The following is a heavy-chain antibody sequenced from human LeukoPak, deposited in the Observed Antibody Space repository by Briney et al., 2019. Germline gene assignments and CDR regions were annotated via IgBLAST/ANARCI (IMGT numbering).Heavy chain of an antibody. D-gene: IGHD5-18*01. CDR1: GFTFSSYG. CDR3: ARDVLGYSYGDY. J-gene: IGHJ4*02. V-gene: IGHV3-33*01. CDR2: IWYDGSNK. Sequence: GRSLRLSCAASGFTFSSYGMHWVRQAPGKGLEWVAVIWYDGSNKYYADSVKGRFTISRDNSKNTLYLQMNSLRAEDTAVYYCARDVLGYSYGDYWGQGTLVTVSS.